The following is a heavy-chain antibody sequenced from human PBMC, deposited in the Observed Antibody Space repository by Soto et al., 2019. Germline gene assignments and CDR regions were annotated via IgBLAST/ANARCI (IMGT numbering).Heavy chain of an antibody. J-gene: IGHJ4*02. D-gene: IGHD4-17*01. CDR3: VKAEDDYGDLEHFES. Sequence: DVQLLESGGGSAQPGGSLRLSCVVSGFTFRNYAMTWVRLAPGRGLECVSTITGSGGTTKYADSVKGRFTISRDNSKSTLYLQMNRVTVEDTALYYCVKAEDDYGDLEHFESWGQGTLVIVSS. CDR1: GFTFRNYA. V-gene: IGHV3-23*01. CDR2: ITGSGGTT.